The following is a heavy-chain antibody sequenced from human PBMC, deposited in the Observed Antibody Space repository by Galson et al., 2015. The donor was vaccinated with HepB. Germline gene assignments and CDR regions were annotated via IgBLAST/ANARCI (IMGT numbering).Heavy chain of an antibody. CDR1: GFVSSSYA. D-gene: IGHD3-10*01. CDR2: VSYDGTNK. V-gene: IGHV3-30*18. Sequence: SLRLSCAASGFVSSSYAMHWVRQAPGKGLEWVAVVSYDGTNKKYADSVKGRFIISRDNSRRTLYLQLNSLRPEDTAVYYCAKLIWFGDLCFGPCGGIDHWGQGTLVTVSS. J-gene: IGHJ4*02. CDR3: AKLIWFGDLCFGPCGGIDH.